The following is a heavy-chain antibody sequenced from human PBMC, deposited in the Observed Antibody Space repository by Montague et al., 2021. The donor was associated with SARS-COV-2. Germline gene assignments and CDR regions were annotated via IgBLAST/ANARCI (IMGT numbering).Heavy chain of an antibody. Sequence: CAISGDSDASTSAARNWIRHSSSRGLERLARTYFRSKWSSEYALSVKSRLIISPDTSKNQFSLRLMSVTPDETAVYYCARAYCSSTSCYPIDYWGQGTLVTVSS. CDR1: GDSDASTSAA. V-gene: IGHV6-1*01. CDR2: TYFRSKWSS. D-gene: IGHD2-2*01. J-gene: IGHJ4*02. CDR3: ARAYCSSTSCYPIDY.